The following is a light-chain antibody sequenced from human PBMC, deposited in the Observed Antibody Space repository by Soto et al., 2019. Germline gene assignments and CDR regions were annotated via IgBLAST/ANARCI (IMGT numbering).Light chain of an antibody. CDR3: QSYDSSLSRRWV. CDR2: G. V-gene: IGLV1-40*01. Sequence: QSVLTQPPSVSGAPGQRVTISCTGSSSNIGAGYPVHWYQQLPGTAPKLLVAGNRPSGVPDRFSVSKSGASASLAITGLQAEDAADYYCQSYDSSLSRRWVFGGGTTLTVL. J-gene: IGLJ3*02. CDR1: SSNIGAGYP.